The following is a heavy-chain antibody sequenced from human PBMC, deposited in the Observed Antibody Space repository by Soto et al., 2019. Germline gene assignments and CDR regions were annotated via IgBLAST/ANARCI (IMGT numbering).Heavy chain of an antibody. Sequence: PSETLSLTCTVSGSSISSYYWSWIRQPPGKGLEWIGYIYYSGSTNYNPSLKSRVTISVDTSKNQFSLELSSVTAADTAVYYCARVMYYYDSSGYLDYWGQGTLVTVSS. CDR2: IYYSGST. CDR3: ARVMYYYDSSGYLDY. V-gene: IGHV4-59*01. J-gene: IGHJ4*02. CDR1: GSSISSYY. D-gene: IGHD3-22*01.